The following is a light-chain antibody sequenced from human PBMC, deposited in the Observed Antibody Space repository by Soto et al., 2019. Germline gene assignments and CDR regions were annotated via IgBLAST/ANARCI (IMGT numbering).Light chain of an antibody. V-gene: IGLV2-14*03. CDR3: SSYTTSSTRV. CDR1: SSDVGAYDF. J-gene: IGLJ1*01. Sequence: QAASVSGSPGQSIAISCTGTSSDVGAYDFVSWYQQHPDKAPKLMIYEVSHRPSGVSYRFSGSKSVNTATLTISGLQAEDEADYYCSSYTTSSTRVFGTGTKLTAL. CDR2: EVS.